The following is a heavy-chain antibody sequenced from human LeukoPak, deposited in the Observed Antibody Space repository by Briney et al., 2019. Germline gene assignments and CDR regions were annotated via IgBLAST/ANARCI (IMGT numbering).Heavy chain of an antibody. CDR1: GGTFSSYT. CDR3: ARDRGDGYDY. D-gene: IGHD5-24*01. Sequence: GSSVKVSCKASGGTFSSYTISWVRQAPGQGPEWMGRIIPILDIANYAQKFQGRVTITADKSTTTAYMDLSSLRSEDTAVYYCARDRGDGYDYWGQGTLVTVSS. V-gene: IGHV1-69*04. J-gene: IGHJ4*02. CDR2: IIPILDIA.